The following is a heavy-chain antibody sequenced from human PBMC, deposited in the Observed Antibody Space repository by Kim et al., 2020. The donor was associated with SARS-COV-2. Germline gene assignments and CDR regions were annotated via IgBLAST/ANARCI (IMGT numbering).Heavy chain of an antibody. D-gene: IGHD3-22*01. V-gene: IGHV3-23*01. CDR3: AKDQAYYYDRSGYYYSAFDI. CDR1: GFTFSTYA. CDR2: ITGSGVST. Sequence: GGSLRLSCAASGFTFSTYAMSWARQAPGKGLEWVSVITGSGVSTYYADSVKGRFTISRDNSKNTLYLQMNSLRAEDTAVYYCAKDQAYYYDRSGYYYSAFDIWGQGTMVTVSS. J-gene: IGHJ3*02.